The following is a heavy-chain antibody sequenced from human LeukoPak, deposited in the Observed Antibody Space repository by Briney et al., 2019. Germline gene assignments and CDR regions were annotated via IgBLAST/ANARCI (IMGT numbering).Heavy chain of an antibody. CDR3: ARVPPYEGAFDI. CDR1: GFTFHVYT. D-gene: IGHD3-16*01. V-gene: IGHV3-21*01. Sequence: GGSLRLSCAASGFTFHVYTMNWVRQAPGKGLEWVSSMSTSETYTYYADSVKGRFTISRENAKNSLYLQMNSLRAGDTAVYYCARVPPYEGAFDIWGQGTMVTVSS. CDR2: MSTSETYT. J-gene: IGHJ3*02.